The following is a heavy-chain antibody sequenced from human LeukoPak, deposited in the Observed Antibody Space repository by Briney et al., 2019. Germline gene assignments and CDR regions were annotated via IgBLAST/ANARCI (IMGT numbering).Heavy chain of an antibody. CDR2: NYYSGST. Sequence: SETLSLTCTVSGDSISSYYWSWIRQPPGKGLEWIGYNYYSGSTNYNPSLKSRVTISVDTSKNQFSLKLSSVTAADTAVYYCARVYYDGSGYNFDYWGQGTLVTVSS. CDR1: GDSISSYY. D-gene: IGHD3-22*01. J-gene: IGHJ4*02. V-gene: IGHV4-59*01. CDR3: ARVYYDGSGYNFDY.